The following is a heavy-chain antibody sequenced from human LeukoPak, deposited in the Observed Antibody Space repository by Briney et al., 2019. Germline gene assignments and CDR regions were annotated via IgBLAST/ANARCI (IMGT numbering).Heavy chain of an antibody. V-gene: IGHV1-46*01. CDR3: ARDHRSGWYWEKNY. Sequence: ASVKVSCKAFGYTFTSNYMHWVRQAPGQGPEWMGVISPSGGSTTYAQKFQGRVTLTRDMSTSTDYLELSSLRSDDSAVYYCARDHRSGWYWEKNYWGQGTLVTVSS. J-gene: IGHJ4*02. CDR2: ISPSGGST. D-gene: IGHD6-19*01. CDR1: GYTFTSNY.